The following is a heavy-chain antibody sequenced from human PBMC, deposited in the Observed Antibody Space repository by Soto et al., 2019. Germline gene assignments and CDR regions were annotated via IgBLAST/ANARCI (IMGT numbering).Heavy chain of an antibody. V-gene: IGHV1-69*06. Sequence: SVKVSCKASGGTFSSYAISWVRQAPGQGLEWMGGIIPIFGTANYAQKFQGRVTITADKSTSTAYMELSSLRSEDTAVYYCALVGATKTLLYYWGQGTLVTVSS. CDR1: GGTFSSYA. CDR2: IIPIFGTA. J-gene: IGHJ4*02. D-gene: IGHD1-26*01. CDR3: ALVGATKTLLYY.